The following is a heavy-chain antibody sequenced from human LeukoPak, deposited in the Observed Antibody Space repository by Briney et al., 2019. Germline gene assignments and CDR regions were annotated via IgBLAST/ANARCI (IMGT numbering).Heavy chain of an antibody. CDR2: IYSGGST. CDR3: ATYCSGGSCYGY. Sequence: GESLRLSCAASGFTVSSNYMSWVRQAPGKGLEWVSVIYSGGSTYYADSVKGRFTISRDNSKNTLYLQMNSLRAEDTAVYYCATYCSGGSCYGYWGQGTLVTVSS. CDR1: GFTVSSNY. D-gene: IGHD2-15*01. V-gene: IGHV3-66*01. J-gene: IGHJ4*02.